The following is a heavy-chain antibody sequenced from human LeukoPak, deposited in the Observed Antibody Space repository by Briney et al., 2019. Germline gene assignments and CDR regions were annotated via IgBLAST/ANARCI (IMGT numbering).Heavy chain of an antibody. J-gene: IGHJ5*02. CDR3: ASSSVWGSYRYA. D-gene: IGHD3-16*02. Sequence: PGGSLRLSCAASGFTFSSYSMNWVRQAPGKGLEWVSSISSSSSYIYYADSVKGRFTISRDNAKNSLYLQMNSLRAEDTAVYYCASSSVWGSYRYAWGQGILVTVSS. V-gene: IGHV3-21*01. CDR1: GFTFSSYS. CDR2: ISSSSSYI.